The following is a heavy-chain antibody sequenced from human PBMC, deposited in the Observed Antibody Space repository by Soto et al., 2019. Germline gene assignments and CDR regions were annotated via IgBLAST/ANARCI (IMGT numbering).Heavy chain of an antibody. V-gene: IGHV3-15*01. CDR2: IKSKTDGGTT. Sequence: EVQVVESGGGLVKPGGSLRLSCAASGFTVSNAWMSWVRQAPGKGLEWVGRIKSKTDGGTTDYAAPVKGRFTISRDDSKNTLYLQMNSLKTEDTAVYYCTTGVRDSSGSMRLYYYYDMDVWGQGTTVTVSS. CDR1: GFTVSNAW. J-gene: IGHJ6*02. CDR3: TTGVRDSSGSMRLYYYYDMDV. D-gene: IGHD3-22*01.